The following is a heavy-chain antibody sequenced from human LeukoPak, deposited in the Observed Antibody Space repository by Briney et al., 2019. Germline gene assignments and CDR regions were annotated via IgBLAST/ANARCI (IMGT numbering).Heavy chain of an antibody. CDR2: INHSGST. D-gene: IGHD3-10*01. Sequence: SETLSLTCAIYGGSFSGYYWSWIRQPPGKGLEWIGEINHSGSTNYNPSLKSRVTMSVDTSKNQFSLKLTSVAAADTAVYYCATNPSGHLWGQGTLVAVSS. V-gene: IGHV4-34*01. CDR1: GGSFSGYY. J-gene: IGHJ5*02. CDR3: ATNPSGHL.